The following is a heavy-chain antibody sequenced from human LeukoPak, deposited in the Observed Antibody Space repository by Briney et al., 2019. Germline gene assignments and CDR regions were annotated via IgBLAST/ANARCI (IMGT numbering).Heavy chain of an antibody. Sequence: ASETLSLTCTVSGGSISSYYWSWTRQPPGKGLEWIGYIYYSGSTNYNPSLKSRVTISVDTSKNQFSLKLSSVTAADTAVYYCARLGYCSSTSCYDYWGQGTLVTVSS. CDR3: ARLGYCSSTSCYDY. D-gene: IGHD2-2*01. J-gene: IGHJ4*02. CDR2: IYYSGST. CDR1: GGSISSYY. V-gene: IGHV4-59*01.